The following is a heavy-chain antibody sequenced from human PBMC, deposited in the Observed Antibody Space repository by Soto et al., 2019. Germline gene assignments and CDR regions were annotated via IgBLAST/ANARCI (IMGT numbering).Heavy chain of an antibody. CDR1: GFTFNTYT. CDR3: AREEVSRPNTYHGLDV. CDR2: ISSRSIYI. J-gene: IGHJ6*02. V-gene: IGHV3-21*01. Sequence: EVQLVESGGGLVKPGGSLRLSCAASGFTFNTYTMNWVRQAPGKGLEWVSSISSRSIYIYYADSVTGRFTISRDDARNPLYLQMNSLRAEDTAVYYCAREEVSRPNTYHGLDVWGQGTTVTVSS.